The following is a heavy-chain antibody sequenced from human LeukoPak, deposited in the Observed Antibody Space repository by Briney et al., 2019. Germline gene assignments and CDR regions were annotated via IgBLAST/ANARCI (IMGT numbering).Heavy chain of an antibody. CDR1: GGSISSGGYY. Sequence: KSSETLSLTCTVSGGSISSGGYYWSWIRQHPGKGLEWIGYIYYSGSTYYNPSLKSRVTISVDTSKNQFSLKLSSVTAADTAVYYCARDHQGYSGNDWYYYGMDVWGQGTSVTVSS. CDR2: IYYSGST. CDR3: ARDHQGYSGNDWYYYGMDV. V-gene: IGHV4-31*03. J-gene: IGHJ6*02. D-gene: IGHD5-12*01.